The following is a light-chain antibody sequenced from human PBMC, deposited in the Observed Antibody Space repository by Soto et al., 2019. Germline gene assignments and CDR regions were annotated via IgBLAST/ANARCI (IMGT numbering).Light chain of an antibody. CDR1: QSISSG. Sequence: DIQMTQSPSTLSASVGDRVTITCRASQSISSGLAWYQQKPGKAPKLVIYTVSTLQSGVPSRFSGSGSGTDFTLTINSLEPEDFATYYCQQSYSTPKTFGQGTKVDIK. CDR3: QQSYSTPKT. J-gene: IGKJ1*01. CDR2: TVS. V-gene: IGKV1-39*01.